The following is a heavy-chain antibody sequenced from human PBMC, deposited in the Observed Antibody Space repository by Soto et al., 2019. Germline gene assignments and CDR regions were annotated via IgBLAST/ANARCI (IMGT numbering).Heavy chain of an antibody. CDR3: ARVYSSSWLDYYYGMDV. CDR2: IIPIFGTA. V-gene: IGHV1-69*13. Sequence: GASVKVSCKAPGGTFSSYAISWVRQAPGQGLEWMGGIIPIFGTANYAQKFQGRVTITADESTSTAYMELSSLRSEDTAAYYCARVYSSSWLDYYYGMDVWGQGTTVTVSS. D-gene: IGHD6-13*01. CDR1: GGTFSSYA. J-gene: IGHJ6*02.